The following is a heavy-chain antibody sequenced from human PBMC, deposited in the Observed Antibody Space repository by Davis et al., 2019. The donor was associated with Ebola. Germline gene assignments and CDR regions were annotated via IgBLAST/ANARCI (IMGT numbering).Heavy chain of an antibody. V-gene: IGHV3-7*01. CDR2: IKEDGSDK. CDR1: GFSFSTYW. J-gene: IGHJ4*02. D-gene: IGHD6-13*01. CDR3: ARDKSVAGGGQKY. Sequence: GASLKISCAASGFSFSTYWMSWFRQAPGKGPEWVANIKEDGSDKYYADSVRGRLIISRDNAKNSLYLQMNSLRVEETAVYYCARDKSVAGGGQKYWGQGTLVIVSS.